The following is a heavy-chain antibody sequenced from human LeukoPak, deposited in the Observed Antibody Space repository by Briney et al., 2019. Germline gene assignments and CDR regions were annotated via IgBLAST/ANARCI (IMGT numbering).Heavy chain of an antibody. CDR3: ARGSFGPPYPLLFNGVSKNFDY. V-gene: IGHV4-34*01. J-gene: IGHJ4*02. CDR1: GWSFSGHD. Sequence: PSETLSLTCAVYGWSFSGHDWSWIRQPPGKGLEWMGEINHSGSTNYNPALKNRVTIVVDTSKYPFSLKLTSVTAADKAVYYCARGSFGPPYPLLFNGVSKNFDYWGQGTLVTVSS. D-gene: IGHD2-2*01. CDR2: INHSGST.